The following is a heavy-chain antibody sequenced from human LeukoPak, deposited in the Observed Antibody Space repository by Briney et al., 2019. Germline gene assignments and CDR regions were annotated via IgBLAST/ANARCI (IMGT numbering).Heavy chain of an antibody. V-gene: IGHV1-18*04. CDR2: INAYNGDT. CDR1: GYTFTGFY. D-gene: IGHD2-15*01. CDR3: ARVDCRGGSCYSFDY. Sequence: ASVKVSCKASGYTFTGFYIHWVRQAPGQGLEWMGWINAYNGDTKYAQRLQGRVTMTTHTSTSTAYMELRSLRSDDTAVYYCARVDCRGGSCYSFDYWGQGTLVTVSS. J-gene: IGHJ4*02.